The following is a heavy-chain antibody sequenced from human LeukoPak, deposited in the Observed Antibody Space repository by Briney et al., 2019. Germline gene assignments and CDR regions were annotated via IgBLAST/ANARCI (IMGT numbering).Heavy chain of an antibody. CDR1: GFTFGNAW. J-gene: IGHJ4*02. CDR2: IKSKTDGGTT. Sequence: GGSLRLSCAASGFTFGNAWMSWVRQAPGKGLEWVGRIKSKTDGGTTDYAASVKGRFTISRDDSKNTLYLQMNSLKTEDTAVYYCTTELGYVDIVATITGEYYFDYWGQGTLVTVSS. CDR3: TTELGYVDIVATITGEYYFDY. V-gene: IGHV3-15*01. D-gene: IGHD5-12*01.